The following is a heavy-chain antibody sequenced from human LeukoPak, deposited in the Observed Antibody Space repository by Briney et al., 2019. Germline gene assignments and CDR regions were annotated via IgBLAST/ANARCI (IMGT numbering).Heavy chain of an antibody. CDR3: AKGNRYNYGHYLDY. D-gene: IGHD5-18*01. CDR1: GFTFSSYA. V-gene: IGHV3-23*01. CDR2: ISGSGGST. J-gene: IGHJ4*02. Sequence: GGSLRLSCAASGFTFSSYAMSWVRQAPGKGLEWVSGISGSGGSTYYADSVKGRFTISRDNSRNTLYLQMNSLRAEDTAVYYCAKGNRYNYGHYLDYWGQGTLVTVSS.